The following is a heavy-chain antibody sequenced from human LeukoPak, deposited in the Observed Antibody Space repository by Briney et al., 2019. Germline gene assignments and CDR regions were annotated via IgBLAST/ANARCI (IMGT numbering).Heavy chain of an antibody. Sequence: GGSLRLSCAASGFTFSSYEMNWVRQAPGKGLEWVSYISSSGSTTYHADSVKGRFTISRDNAKNSLYLQMNSLRAEDTAVYYCARDLHYYDSSGYYDDYWGQGTLVTVSS. CDR3: ARDLHYYDSSGYYDDY. CDR1: GFTFSSYE. J-gene: IGHJ4*02. D-gene: IGHD3-22*01. V-gene: IGHV3-48*03. CDR2: ISSSGSTT.